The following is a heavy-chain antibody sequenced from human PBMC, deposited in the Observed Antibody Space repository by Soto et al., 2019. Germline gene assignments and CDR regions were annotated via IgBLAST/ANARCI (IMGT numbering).Heavy chain of an antibody. CDR3: ARLPREQLVAFYYFDY. V-gene: IGHV4-39*01. CDR1: GGSISSSSYY. Sequence: PSETLSLTCTVSGGSISSSSYYWGWIRQPPGKGLEWIGSIYYSGSTYYNPSLKSRVTISVDTSKNQFSLKLSSVTAADTAVYYCARLPREQLVAFYYFDYWGQGTLVTVSS. J-gene: IGHJ4*02. CDR2: IYYSGST. D-gene: IGHD6-13*01.